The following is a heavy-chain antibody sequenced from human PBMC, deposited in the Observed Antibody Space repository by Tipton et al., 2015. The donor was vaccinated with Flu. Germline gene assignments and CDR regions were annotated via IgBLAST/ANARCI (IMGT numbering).Heavy chain of an antibody. CDR3: ARVGCGPFGAYYYYYGMDV. J-gene: IGHJ6*02. CDR2: IYSGGST. D-gene: IGHD3-10*01. CDR1: GFTVSSNY. V-gene: IGHV3-53*01. Sequence: QLVQSGGGLIQPGGSLRLSCAASGFTVSSNYMSWVRQAPGKGLEWVSVIYSGGSTYYADSVKGRFTISRDNSKNTLYLQMNSLRAEDTAVYYCARVGCGPFGAYYYYYGMDVWGQGTTVTVSS.